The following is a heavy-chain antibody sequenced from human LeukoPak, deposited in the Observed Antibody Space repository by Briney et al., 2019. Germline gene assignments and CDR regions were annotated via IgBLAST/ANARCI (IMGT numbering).Heavy chain of an antibody. CDR2: MNPNSGNT. CDR3: ARGDYSRDYYYMDV. J-gene: IGHJ6*03. V-gene: IGHV1-8*01. D-gene: IGHD4-11*01. Sequence: GASVKVSCKASGYTFTSYDINWVRQATGQGLEWMGWMNPNSGNTGYAQKFQGRVTMTRDTSINTACMELSRLRSDDTAVYYCARGDYSRDYYYMDVWGKGTTVTVSS. CDR1: GYTFTSYD.